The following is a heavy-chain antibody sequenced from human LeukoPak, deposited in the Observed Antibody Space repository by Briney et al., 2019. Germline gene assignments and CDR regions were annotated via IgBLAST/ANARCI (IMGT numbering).Heavy chain of an antibody. J-gene: IGHJ5*02. D-gene: IGHD3-16*01. CDR3: AIGSLNWFDP. Sequence: SETLSLTCAVYGGSFSGYYWSWIRQPPGKGLEWIGEINHSGSTNYNPSLKSRVTISVDTSKNQSSLKLSSVTAAGTAVYYCAIGSLNWFDPWGQGTLVTVSS. CDR2: INHSGST. CDR1: GGSFSGYY. V-gene: IGHV4-34*01.